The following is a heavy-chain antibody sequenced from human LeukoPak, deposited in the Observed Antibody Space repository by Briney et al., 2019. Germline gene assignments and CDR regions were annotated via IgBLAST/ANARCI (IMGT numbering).Heavy chain of an antibody. CDR1: GYSFTSYW. CDR3: ARQRKYQLLSAYYYYMDV. CDR2: IYPGDSDT. D-gene: IGHD2-2*01. V-gene: IGHV5-51*01. J-gene: IGHJ6*03. Sequence: GEYLKISCMGSGYSFTSYWIGWVRPMPGEGLEWMGLIYPGDSDTRYSTCLQGQVTISADKTISAAYLQWSSLKASDTAMYYGARQRKYQLLSAYYYYMDVWGKGTTVTVSS.